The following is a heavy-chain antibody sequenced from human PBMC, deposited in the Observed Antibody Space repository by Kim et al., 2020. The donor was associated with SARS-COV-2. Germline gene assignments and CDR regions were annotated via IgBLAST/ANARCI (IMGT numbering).Heavy chain of an antibody. D-gene: IGHD3-22*01. J-gene: IGHJ4*02. V-gene: IGHV3-9*01. Sequence: SVKGRFNNSRDNAKNSLYLQMNRLRADDTALYYCAKGADSSGYRMYYFDYWGQGTLVTVSS. CDR3: AKGADSSGYRMYYFDY.